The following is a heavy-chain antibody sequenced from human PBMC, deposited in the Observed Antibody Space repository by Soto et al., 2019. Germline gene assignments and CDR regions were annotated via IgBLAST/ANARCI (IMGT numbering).Heavy chain of an antibody. CDR3: ARTYCSGGSCDGTTNWFDP. J-gene: IGHJ5*02. CDR2: IYYSGST. D-gene: IGHD2-15*01. Sequence: QVQLQESGPGLVKPSQTLSLTCTVSGGSISSGGYYWSWIRQHPGKGLEWFGYIYYSGSTYYNPSLKRTVTISVVTYKHQFSLKLSSVTAADTAVYYCARTYCSGGSCDGTTNWFDPWGQGTLVTVSS. CDR1: GGSISSGGYY. V-gene: IGHV4-31*01.